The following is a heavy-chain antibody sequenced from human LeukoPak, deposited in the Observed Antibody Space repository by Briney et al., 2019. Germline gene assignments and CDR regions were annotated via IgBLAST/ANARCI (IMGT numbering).Heavy chain of an antibody. J-gene: IGHJ6*03. CDR3: ARGVSSWAPPNYYFYMDV. D-gene: IGHD6-13*01. CDR1: DYRFSSYG. CDR2: ISGYSDIT. Sequence: ASVKVSRKASDYRFSSYGISWVRQAPGQGLEWMGWISGYSDITEYAQKFQGRVTMTTDTSTSSAYMELRSLRSDDTAIYYCARGVSSWAPPNYYFYMDVRGNGTTVTVSS. V-gene: IGHV1-18*01.